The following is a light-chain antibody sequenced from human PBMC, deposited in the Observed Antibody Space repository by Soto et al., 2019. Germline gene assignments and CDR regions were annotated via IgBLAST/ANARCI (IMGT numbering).Light chain of an antibody. Sequence: DIQMTQSPSSLSASVGDRVTITCRASQGISNALAWYQQRPGKVPKLLMYAASTLQSGVPSRFSGSGSGTDFTLTISSLQPEDVATYHCQKYDSAPTFGQGTKVDIK. CDR2: AAS. CDR1: QGISNA. V-gene: IGKV1-27*01. CDR3: QKYDSAPT. J-gene: IGKJ1*01.